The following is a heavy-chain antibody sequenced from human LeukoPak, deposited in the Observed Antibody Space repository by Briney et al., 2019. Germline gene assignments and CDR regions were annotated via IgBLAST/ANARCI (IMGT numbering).Heavy chain of an antibody. CDR2: IYYSGST. CDR1: GGSISSGDYY. CDR3: ARGLTYCSSTSCYYFDY. Sequence: SQTLSLTCTVSGGSISSGDYYWSWIRQPPGKGLEWIGCIYYSGSTYYNPSLKSRVTISVDTSKNQFSLKLSSVTAADTAVYYCARGLTYCSSTSCYYFDYWGQGTLVTVSS. V-gene: IGHV4-30-4*08. D-gene: IGHD2-2*01. J-gene: IGHJ4*02.